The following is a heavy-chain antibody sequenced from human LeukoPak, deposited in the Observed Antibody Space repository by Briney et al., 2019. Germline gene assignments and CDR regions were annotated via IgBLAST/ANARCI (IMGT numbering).Heavy chain of an antibody. CDR3: ARLNILTGYYFDY. V-gene: IGHV1-69*04. CDR2: IIPILGIA. Sequence: SVKVSCKASGGTFSSYAISWVRQAPGQGLEWMGRIIPILGIANYAQKFRGRVTITADKSTSTAYMELSSLRSEDTAVYYCARLNILTGYYFDYWGQGTLVTVSS. J-gene: IGHJ4*02. D-gene: IGHD3-9*01. CDR1: GGTFSSYA.